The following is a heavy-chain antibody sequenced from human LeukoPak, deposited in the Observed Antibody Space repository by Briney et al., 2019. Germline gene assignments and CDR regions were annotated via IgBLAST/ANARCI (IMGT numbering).Heavy chain of an antibody. V-gene: IGHV4-59*04. D-gene: IGHD1-14*01. CDR3: ARSKPVAADY. CDR1: GFTFSSYSMN. CDR2: ISYSGST. J-gene: IGHJ4*02. Sequence: GSLRLSCAASGFTFSSYSMNWVRQPPEKGLEWIGSISYSGSTYYNPSLKSRVSMSVDTSKNQFSLKLSFVTAADTAVYYCARSKPVAADYWGQGTLVTVSS.